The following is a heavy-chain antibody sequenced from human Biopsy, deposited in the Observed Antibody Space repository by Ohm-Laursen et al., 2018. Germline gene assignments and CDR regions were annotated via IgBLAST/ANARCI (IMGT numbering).Heavy chain of an antibody. CDR2: VYYSGST. Sequence: TLSLTCPVPGGSISSYYWTWIRQPPGKGLEWIGDVYYSGSTNRNPSLKSRVTILVDTSKNQFSLKLNSVTAADTAVYSCARLGNFWNAEDGLDLWGLGTMVTVSS. D-gene: IGHD3-3*01. CDR3: ARLGNFWNAEDGLDL. CDR1: GGSISSYY. V-gene: IGHV4-59*08. J-gene: IGHJ3*01.